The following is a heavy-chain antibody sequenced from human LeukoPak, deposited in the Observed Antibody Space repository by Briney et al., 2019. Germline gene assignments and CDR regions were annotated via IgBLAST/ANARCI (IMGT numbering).Heavy chain of an antibody. D-gene: IGHD3-3*01. Sequence: GGSLRLSCAASGVTLSNYGMHWVRQTPGKGLEWVAVIWYDGSNKDYGDSVKGRFTISRDNSKNTLYLQINSLRAEDTAVYYCARDRSVDYFDYWGQATLVTVSS. V-gene: IGHV3-33*01. CDR3: ARDRSVDYFDY. J-gene: IGHJ4*02. CDR1: GVTLSNYG. CDR2: IWYDGSNK.